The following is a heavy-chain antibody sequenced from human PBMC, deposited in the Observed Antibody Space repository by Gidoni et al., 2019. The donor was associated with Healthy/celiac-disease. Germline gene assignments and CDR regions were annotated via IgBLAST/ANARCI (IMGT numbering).Heavy chain of an antibody. D-gene: IGHD2-15*01. CDR2: ISWDGGST. CDR1: GFTFDDYA. CDR3: AKGSHGYCSGGSCHLPLDY. V-gene: IGHV3-43D*03. J-gene: IGHJ4*02. Sequence: EVQLVESGGVVVQPGGSLRLSSAAPGFTFDDYAMHWVRQAPGKGLEWVSLISWDGGSTYYADSVKGRFTISRDNSKNSLYLQMNSLRAEDTALYYCAKGSHGYCSGGSCHLPLDYWGQGTLVTVSS.